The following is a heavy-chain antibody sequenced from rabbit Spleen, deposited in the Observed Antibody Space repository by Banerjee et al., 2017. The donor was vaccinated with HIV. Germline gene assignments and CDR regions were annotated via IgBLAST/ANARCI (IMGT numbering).Heavy chain of an antibody. CDR2: IYTGSGST. J-gene: IGHJ6*01. D-gene: IGHD1-1*01. Sequence: QSLEESGGDLVKPGASLTLTCTASGFSFSSSDYMCWVRQAPGKGLEWIACIYTGSGSTYYASCAKGRFTITRNINLNTVTLQLNSLTAADTATYFCARDTSTSFSSYGMDLWGPGTLVTVS. CDR1: GFSFSSSDY. CDR3: ARDTSTSFSSYGMDL. V-gene: IGHV1S40*01.